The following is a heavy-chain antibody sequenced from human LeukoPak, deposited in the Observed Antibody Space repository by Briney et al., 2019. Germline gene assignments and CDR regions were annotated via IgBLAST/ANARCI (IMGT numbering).Heavy chain of an antibody. D-gene: IGHD3-10*01. J-gene: IGHJ4*02. CDR1: GGSISSGSYS. CDR2: IYTSGST. V-gene: IGHV4-61*02. Sequence: PSETLSLTCTVSGGSISSGSYSWSWIRQPAGKGLEWIGRIYTSGSTNYNPSLKSRVTISVDTSKKQFSLKLSSVTAADTAVYYCARASVLLSADYWGQGTLVTVSS. CDR3: ARASVLLSADY.